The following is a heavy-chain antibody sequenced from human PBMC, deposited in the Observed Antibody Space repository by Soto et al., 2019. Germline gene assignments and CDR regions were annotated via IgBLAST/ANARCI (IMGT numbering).Heavy chain of an antibody. Sequence: TVGSLRLSCAASGFTFSSYAMSWVRQAPGKGLEWVSAISGSGGSTYYADSVKGRFTISRDNSKNTLYLQMNSPRAEDTAVYYCAKDSAWDNWNYDYWGQGTLVTVSS. D-gene: IGHD1-7*01. V-gene: IGHV3-23*01. CDR1: GFTFSSYA. CDR3: AKDSAWDNWNYDY. J-gene: IGHJ4*02. CDR2: ISGSGGST.